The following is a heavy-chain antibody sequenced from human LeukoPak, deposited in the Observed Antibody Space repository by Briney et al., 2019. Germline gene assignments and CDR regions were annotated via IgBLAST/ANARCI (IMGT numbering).Heavy chain of an antibody. CDR3: ARSMSTVTTRYFDL. D-gene: IGHD4-17*01. CDR1: GFTFSSYS. J-gene: IGHJ2*01. Sequence: GGSLRLSCAASGFTFSSYSMNWVRQAPGKGLEWVSYISSSSSTIYYADSVKGRFTISRDNAKNSLYLEMNSLRAEDTALYYCARSMSTVTTRYFDLWGRGTLVTVSS. V-gene: IGHV3-48*01. CDR2: ISSSSSTI.